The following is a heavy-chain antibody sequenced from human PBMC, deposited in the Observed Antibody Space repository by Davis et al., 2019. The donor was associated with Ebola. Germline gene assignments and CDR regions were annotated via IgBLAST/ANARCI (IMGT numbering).Heavy chain of an antibody. CDR1: GFTFSSYA. J-gene: IGHJ4*02. CDR2: ISGSGGST. V-gene: IGHV3-23*01. Sequence: GESLKISCAASGFTFSSYAMSWVRQAPGKGLQWVSGISGSGGSTYYADSVKGRFIISRDNSKNTLFLQMTGLRSEDTAMYYCTDLKAWWGQGILVTVSS. CDR3: TDLKAW.